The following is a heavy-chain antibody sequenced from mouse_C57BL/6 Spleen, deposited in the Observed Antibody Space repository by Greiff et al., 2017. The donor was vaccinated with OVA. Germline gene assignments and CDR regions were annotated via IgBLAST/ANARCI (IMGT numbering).Heavy chain of an antibody. Sequence: VHLVESGPGLVAPSQSLSITCTVSGFSLTSYAISWVRQPPGKGLEWLGVIWTGGGTNYNSALNSRLSISKDNSKSQVFLKMNSLQTDDTARYYCARTFLYYGSSYWYFDVWGTGTTVTVSS. CDR1: GFSLTSYA. D-gene: IGHD1-1*01. CDR2: IWTGGGT. CDR3: ARTFLYYGSSYWYFDV. J-gene: IGHJ1*03. V-gene: IGHV2-9-1*01.